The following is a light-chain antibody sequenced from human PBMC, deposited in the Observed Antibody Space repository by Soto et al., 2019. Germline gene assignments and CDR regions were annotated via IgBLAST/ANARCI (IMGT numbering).Light chain of an antibody. CDR1: QSVSTIY. Sequence: EIVLTQSPGTLSLSPGERATLSCRASQSVSTIYMAGNQQKPGQAPRLLIYGASNRATAIPDRFSGGGSGTDFTLTISRLEPEDFAVYYCQQYGSSPPFTFGPGTTVEI. CDR2: GAS. J-gene: IGKJ3*01. CDR3: QQYGSSPPFT. V-gene: IGKV3-20*01.